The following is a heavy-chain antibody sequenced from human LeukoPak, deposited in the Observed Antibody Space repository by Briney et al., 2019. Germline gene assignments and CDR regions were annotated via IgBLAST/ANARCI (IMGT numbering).Heavy chain of an antibody. J-gene: IGHJ6*03. Sequence: PSETLSLTCTVSGSSISSYYWSWIRQPPGKGLEWIGYIYYSGSTNYNPSLKSRVTISVDTSKNQFSLKLSSVTAADTAVYYCARDGIGEYDFWSGYYHYYMDVWGKGTTVTVSS. CDR2: IYYSGST. CDR3: ARDGIGEYDFWSGYYHYYMDV. D-gene: IGHD3-3*01. V-gene: IGHV4-59*01. CDR1: GSSISSYY.